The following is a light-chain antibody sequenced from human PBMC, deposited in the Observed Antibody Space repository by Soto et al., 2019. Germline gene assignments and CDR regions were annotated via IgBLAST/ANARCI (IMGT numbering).Light chain of an antibody. Sequence: EIVLTQSPATLSLSPGERATLSCRASQSVSRYLAWYQQKPGQAPRLLIYDASARATGITARFSGSGSGTDFTLPISSLEPEYFAVYYCQQRGNSITFGQGTRLEIK. V-gene: IGKV3-11*01. CDR1: QSVSRY. CDR3: QQRGNSIT. J-gene: IGKJ5*01. CDR2: DAS.